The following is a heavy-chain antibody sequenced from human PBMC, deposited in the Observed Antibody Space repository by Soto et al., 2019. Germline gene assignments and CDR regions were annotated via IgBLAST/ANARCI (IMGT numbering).Heavy chain of an antibody. CDR2: INAGNGNT. CDR1: GYTFTSYA. V-gene: IGHV1-3*01. J-gene: IGHJ4*02. CDR3: ARGPNPYYFDY. Sequence: QVQLVQSGAKVKKPGASVKVSCKASGYTFTSYAMHWVRQAPGQRLEWMGWINAGNGNTKYSQKFQGRVTITRDTSASTAYMELSNLRSEDTAVYYCARGPNPYYFDYWGQGTLVTVSS.